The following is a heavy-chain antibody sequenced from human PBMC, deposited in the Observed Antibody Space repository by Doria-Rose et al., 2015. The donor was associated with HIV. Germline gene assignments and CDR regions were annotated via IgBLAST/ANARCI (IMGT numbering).Heavy chain of an antibody. CDR1: GYTFTNYG. V-gene: IGHV1-18*01. Sequence: VQLLESGAEVKKPGASVRVSCKASGYTFTNYGLAWVRQAPGQGLEWMGWITVYNGHTSYAQKFHDRVTMTTDTSTRTAYLEVRNLGSDNTAVYRARKPRFYYDTSAWFEFWGQGTLVTVSS. CDR2: ITVYNGHT. D-gene: IGHD3-22*01. J-gene: IGHJ5*01. CDR3: RKPRFYYDTSAWFEF.